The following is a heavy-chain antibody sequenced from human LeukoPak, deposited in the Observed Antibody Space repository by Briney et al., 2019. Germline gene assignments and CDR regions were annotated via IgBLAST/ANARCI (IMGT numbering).Heavy chain of an antibody. Sequence: ASVKVSCKASGYTFTSYDINWVRQATGQGLEWMGWMNPNSGNTGYAQKFQGRVTMTRNASISTAYMELSSLRSEDTAVYYCARGVITLWFGELLYYYGMDVWGQGTTVTVSS. CDR1: GYTFTSYD. D-gene: IGHD3-10*01. CDR3: ARGVITLWFGELLYYYGMDV. V-gene: IGHV1-8*01. J-gene: IGHJ6*02. CDR2: MNPNSGNT.